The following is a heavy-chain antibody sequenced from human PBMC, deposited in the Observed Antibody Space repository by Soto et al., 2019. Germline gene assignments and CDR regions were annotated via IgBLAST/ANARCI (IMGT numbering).Heavy chain of an antibody. D-gene: IGHD3-10*01. CDR1: VFTFSDYY. V-gene: IGHV3-11*01. CDR2: ISLSGSTI. CDR3: AGRPMVRGAAPNSYYYGMDV. Sequence: PWGSLRITSASSVFTFSDYYMTWIRQAPGRGLDWVSYISLSGSTIYYADSVKGRFTISRDNSKNSLYLQMNSLRAEDTAVYYCAGRPMVRGAAPNSYYYGMDVWGQGTTVTVSS. J-gene: IGHJ6*01.